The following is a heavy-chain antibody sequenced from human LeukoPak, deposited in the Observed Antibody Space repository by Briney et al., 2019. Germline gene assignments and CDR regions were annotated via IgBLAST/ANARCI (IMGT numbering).Heavy chain of an antibody. V-gene: IGHV4-59*01. CDR2: IYYSGST. J-gene: IGHJ5*02. Sequence: SETLSLTCTVSGGSISSYYWSWIRQPPGKGLKWIGYIYYSGSTNYNPSPKSRVTISVDTSKNQFSLKLSSVTAADTAVYYCARGYSYGYRWFDPWGQGTLVTVSS. D-gene: IGHD5-18*01. CDR1: GGSISSYY. CDR3: ARGYSYGYRWFDP.